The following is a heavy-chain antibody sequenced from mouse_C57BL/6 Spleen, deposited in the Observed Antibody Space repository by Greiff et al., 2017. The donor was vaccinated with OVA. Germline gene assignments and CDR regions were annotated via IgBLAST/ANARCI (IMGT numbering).Heavy chain of an antibody. Sequence: EVKLQESGPGLVKPSQSLSLTCSVTGYSITSGYYWNWIRQFPGNKLEWMGYISYDGSNNYNPSLKNRISITRDTSKNQFFLKLNSVTTEDTATYYCAGCYDYDDGWFAYWGQGTLVTVSA. CDR1: GYSITSGYY. CDR2: ISYDGSN. V-gene: IGHV3-6*01. D-gene: IGHD2-4*01. J-gene: IGHJ3*01. CDR3: AGCYDYDDGWFAY.